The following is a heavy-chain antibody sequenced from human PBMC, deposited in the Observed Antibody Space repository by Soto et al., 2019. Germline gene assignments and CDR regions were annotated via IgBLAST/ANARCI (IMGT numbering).Heavy chain of an antibody. D-gene: IGHD2-2*01. CDR2: IYPADSDI. V-gene: IGHV5-51*01. CDR1: GYTFTSYW. J-gene: IGHJ6*02. Sequence: PGESLKISCEASGYTFTSYWIAWVRQMPGKGLEWVGIIYPADSDIRYSPSFQGQVTISADKSINTAYLQWGSLKASDTAMYYCARRAGSSSSGLYYGLDVWGQGTTVTVSS. CDR3: ARRAGSSSSGLYYGLDV.